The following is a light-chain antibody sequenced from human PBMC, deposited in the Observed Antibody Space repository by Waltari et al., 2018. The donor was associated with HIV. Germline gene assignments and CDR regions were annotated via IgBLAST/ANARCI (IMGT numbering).Light chain of an antibody. V-gene: IGLV2-23*02. CDR1: SSDIGTYDL. CDR2: EVA. Sequence: QSALTQPASLSGSRGQSITLSCSGTSSDIGTYDLVSWFQQYSVKAPKLIIYEVAARPSGFSDRFSGSKSGNTASLTISGLKAEDEADYYCFSHAGNGAYVFGTGTKVTVL. CDR3: FSHAGNGAYV. J-gene: IGLJ1*01.